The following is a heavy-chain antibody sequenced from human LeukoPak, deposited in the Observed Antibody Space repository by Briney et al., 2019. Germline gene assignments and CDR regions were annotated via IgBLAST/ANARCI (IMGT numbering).Heavy chain of an antibody. CDR3: ARDLDGRYCSGGSCYGNWYFDL. CDR2: IYSGGST. D-gene: IGHD2-15*01. J-gene: IGHJ2*01. CDR1: GFTVSSNY. V-gene: IGHV3-53*01. Sequence: PGGSLRLSCAASGFTVSSNYMSWVRQAPGKGLEWVSVIYSGGSTYYADSVKGRLTISRDNSKNTLYLQMNSLRAEDTAVYYCARDLDGRYCSGGSCYGNWYFDLWGRGTLVTVSS.